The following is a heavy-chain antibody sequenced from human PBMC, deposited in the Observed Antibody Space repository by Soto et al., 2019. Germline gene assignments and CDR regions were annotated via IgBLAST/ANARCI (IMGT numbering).Heavy chain of an antibody. CDR3: ARGRITMVRGVKVYGMDV. CDR2: INHSGST. D-gene: IGHD3-10*01. CDR1: GGSFSGYY. Sequence: QVQLQQWGAGLLKPSETLSLTCAVYGGSFSGYYWSWIRQPPGKGLEWIGEINHSGSTNYNPSLKSRVTISVDTSKNQFSLKLSSVTAADTAVYYCARGRITMVRGVKVYGMDVWGQGTTVTVSS. J-gene: IGHJ6*02. V-gene: IGHV4-34*01.